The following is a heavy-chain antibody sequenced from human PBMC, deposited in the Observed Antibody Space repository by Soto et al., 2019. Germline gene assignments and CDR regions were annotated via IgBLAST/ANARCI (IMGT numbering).Heavy chain of an antibody. V-gene: IGHV1-2*02. J-gene: IGHJ5*02. CDR2: INPNSGGT. Sequence: ASVEVSCKASGYTFTGYYMHWVRQAPGQGLEWMGWINPNSGGTNYAQKFQGRVTMTRDTSISTAYMELSRLRSDDTAVYYCARGVEYCSSTSCYTGWFDPWGQGTLVTVSS. CDR3: ARGVEYCSSTSCYTGWFDP. D-gene: IGHD2-2*02. CDR1: GYTFTGYY.